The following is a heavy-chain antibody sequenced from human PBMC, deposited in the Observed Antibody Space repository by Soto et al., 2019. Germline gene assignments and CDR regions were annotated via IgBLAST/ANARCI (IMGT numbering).Heavy chain of an antibody. Sequence: PGESLKISCKGSGYSFTSYWIGWVRQMPGKGLEWMGIIYPGDSDTRYSPSFQGQVTISADKSISTAYLQWSSLKASDTAMYYCAKGYCSSTSCYYIDYFDYWGQGTLVTVSS. CDR3: AKGYCSSTSCYYIDYFDY. CDR2: IYPGDSDT. D-gene: IGHD2-2*01. J-gene: IGHJ4*02. CDR1: GYSFTSYW. V-gene: IGHV5-51*01.